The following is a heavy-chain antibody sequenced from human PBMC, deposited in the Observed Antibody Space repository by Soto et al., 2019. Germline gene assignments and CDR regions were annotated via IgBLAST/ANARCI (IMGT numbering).Heavy chain of an antibody. CDR3: ARGCPWGLSGSWLGDGGDV. CDR1: GGTFSSYA. CDR2: IIPIFGTA. V-gene: IGHV1-69*06. Sequence: QVQLVQSGAEVKKPGSSVKVSCKASGGTFSSYAISWVRQAPGPGLEWMGGIIPIFGTANYAQKFQGRVTSTADKSTSTAYMALSRLSSEDTAGYYCARGCPWGLSGSWLGDGGDVCGRRTTVTVSS. J-gene: IGHJ6*01. D-gene: IGHD6-13*01.